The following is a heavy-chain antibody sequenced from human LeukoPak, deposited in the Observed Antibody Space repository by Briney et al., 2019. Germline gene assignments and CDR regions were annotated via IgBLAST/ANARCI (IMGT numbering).Heavy chain of an antibody. V-gene: IGHV3-48*03. Sequence: GGSLRLSCEASGFTFSSYEMNWVRQAPGKGLEWVSYISSSGSTMYYADSVKGRFTISRDNAKDSLYLQMNSLRAEDTAVYYCARERGTYRDAFDVWGQGTMVTVSS. J-gene: IGHJ3*01. D-gene: IGHD1-1*01. CDR2: ISSSGSTM. CDR3: ARERGTYRDAFDV. CDR1: GFTFSSYE.